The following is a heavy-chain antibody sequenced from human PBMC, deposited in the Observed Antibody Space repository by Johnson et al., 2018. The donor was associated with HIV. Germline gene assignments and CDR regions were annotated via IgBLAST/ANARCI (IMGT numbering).Heavy chain of an antibody. J-gene: IGHJ3*02. CDR3: SRVKWELLGAFDI. CDR1: GFTFSSYG. V-gene: IGHV3-30*19. D-gene: IGHD1-26*01. CDR2: ISYDGSNK. Sequence: QVQLVESGGGVVQPGRSLRLSCAASGFTFSSYGMHWVRQAPGKGLEWVAVISYDGSNKYYADSVKGRFTISRDNSKNTLYLQMNSLRAEDTAVYYCSRVKWELLGAFDIWGQGTMVTVSS.